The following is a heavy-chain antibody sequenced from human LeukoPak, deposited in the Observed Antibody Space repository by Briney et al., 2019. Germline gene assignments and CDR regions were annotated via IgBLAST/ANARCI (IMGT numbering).Heavy chain of an antibody. V-gene: IGHV3-30-3*01. CDR1: GFTFSSYA. CDR2: ISYDGSNK. D-gene: IGHD3-10*01. J-gene: IGHJ4*02. Sequence: GGSLRLSCAASGFTFSSYAMHWVRQAPGKGLEWVAVISYDGSNKYYADSVKGRFTISRDNSKNTLYLQMNSLRAEDTAVYYCARGSGMPYYFDYWGQGTLVTVSS. CDR3: ARGSGMPYYFDY.